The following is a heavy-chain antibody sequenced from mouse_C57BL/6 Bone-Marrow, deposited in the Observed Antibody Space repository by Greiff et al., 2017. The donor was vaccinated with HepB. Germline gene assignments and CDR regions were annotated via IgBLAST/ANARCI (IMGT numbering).Heavy chain of an antibody. Sequence: VQRVESGAELARPGASVKLSCKASGYTFTSYGISWVKQRTGQGLEWIGEIYPRSGNTYYNEKFKGKATLTADKSSSTAYMELRSLTSEDSAVYFGAREDYGSSPFAYWGQGTLVTVSA. CDR2: IYPRSGNT. CDR1: GYTFTSYG. D-gene: IGHD1-1*01. V-gene: IGHV1-81*01. CDR3: AREDYGSSPFAY. J-gene: IGHJ3*01.